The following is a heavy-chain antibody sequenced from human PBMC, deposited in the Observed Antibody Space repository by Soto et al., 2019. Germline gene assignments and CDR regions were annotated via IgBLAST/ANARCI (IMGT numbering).Heavy chain of an antibody. V-gene: IGHV4-30-4*01. Sequence: TLSLTCTVSGVSISSGDYYWSWIRQPPGKGMEWIGYIYYSGSTYSNPSLKSRVAISGDTSKNQFSLKLSSVTAADTAVYYCARHDLMVRGVIITPRYRYYGMEVWGQGTTGTGSS. J-gene: IGHJ6*02. CDR2: IYYSGST. CDR1: GVSISSGDYY. D-gene: IGHD3-10*01. CDR3: ARHDLMVRGVIITPRYRYYGMEV.